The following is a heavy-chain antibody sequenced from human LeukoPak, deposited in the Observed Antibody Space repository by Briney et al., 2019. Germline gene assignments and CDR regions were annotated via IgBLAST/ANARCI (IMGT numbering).Heavy chain of an antibody. CDR2: INQDGSEK. Sequence: PGGSLRLSCVASGFTFTSYWMNWVRQAPGEGLEWVANINQDGSEKYYVDSVKGRFTISRDNAENSLYLQMNNLRAEDTAVYYCARGSSYYFGYWGQGTLVAVSS. CDR3: ARGSSYYFGY. CDR1: GFTFTSYW. V-gene: IGHV3-7*01. J-gene: IGHJ4*02.